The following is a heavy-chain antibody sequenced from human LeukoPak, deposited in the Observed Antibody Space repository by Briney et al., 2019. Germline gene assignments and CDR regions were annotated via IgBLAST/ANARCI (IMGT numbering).Heavy chain of an antibody. CDR3: ASGVYDILTGYLVFDP. Sequence: GASVKVSCKASGYTFTSYCMHWVRQAPGQGLEWMGIINPSGGSTSYAQKFQGRVTMTRDTSTSTVYMELSSLRSEDTAVYYCASGVYDILTGYLVFDPWGQGTLVTVSS. J-gene: IGHJ5*02. V-gene: IGHV1-46*01. D-gene: IGHD3-9*01. CDR2: INPSGGST. CDR1: GYTFTSYC.